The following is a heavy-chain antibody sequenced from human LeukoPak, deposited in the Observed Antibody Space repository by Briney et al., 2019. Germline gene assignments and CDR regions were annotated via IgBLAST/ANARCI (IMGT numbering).Heavy chain of an antibody. V-gene: IGHV3-21*01. CDR3: ARGPTNGQAFDY. D-gene: IGHD2-8*01. CDR1: GFTFSSYS. Sequence: GGSLRLSCAASGFTFSSYSMNWVRQAPGKGLEWVSSISSSSSYIYYADSVKGRFTISRDNAKNSLYLQMDSLRAEDTAVYYCARGPTNGQAFDYWGQGTLVSVSS. J-gene: IGHJ4*02. CDR2: ISSSSSYI.